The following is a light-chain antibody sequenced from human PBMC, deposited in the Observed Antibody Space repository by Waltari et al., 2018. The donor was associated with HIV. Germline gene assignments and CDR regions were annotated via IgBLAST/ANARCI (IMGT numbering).Light chain of an antibody. J-gene: IGKJ1*01. CDR3: QQYGTSPQT. V-gene: IGKV3-20*01. CDR1: QSVRSSF. Sequence: EIVLTQSPDTLSLFPGERATLSCRASQSVRSSFLAWYQQKPGQAPRLLIFGANTRATGIADRFRGSGSGTDFTLIINRLEPEDVAVYHCQQYGTSPQTFGQGTKVEIK. CDR2: GAN.